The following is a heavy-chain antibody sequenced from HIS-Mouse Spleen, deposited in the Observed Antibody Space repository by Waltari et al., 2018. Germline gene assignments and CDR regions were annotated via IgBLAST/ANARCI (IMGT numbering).Heavy chain of an antibody. CDR3: ARHPEIAAAVGAFDI. V-gene: IGHV1-69*04. J-gene: IGHJ3*02. CDR1: GGTFSSYA. Sequence: QVQLVQSGAEVKKPGSSVKVSCKASGGTFSSYAISWVRQAPGQGLEWMGRIIPILGIANDAQKFQGRVTITADKSTSTAYMELSSLRSEDTAVYYCARHPEIAAAVGAFDIWGQGTMVTVSS. D-gene: IGHD6-13*01. CDR2: IIPILGIA.